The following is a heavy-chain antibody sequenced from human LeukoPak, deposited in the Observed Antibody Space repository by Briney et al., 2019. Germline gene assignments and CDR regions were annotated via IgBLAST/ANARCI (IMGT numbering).Heavy chain of an antibody. CDR3: TTDLGTYYHGSQRLIPIDY. CDR2: IKSKTDGETT. J-gene: IGHJ4*02. D-gene: IGHD3-10*01. V-gene: IGHV3-15*01. CDR1: GFTFSSYA. Sequence: GGSLRLSCAASGFTFSSYAMSWVRQAPGKGLEWVGRIKSKTDGETTNYAEPVRGRFTISRDDSKSAVYLQMNSLKIEDTAVYYCTTDLGTYYHGSQRLIPIDYWGQGTLVTVSS.